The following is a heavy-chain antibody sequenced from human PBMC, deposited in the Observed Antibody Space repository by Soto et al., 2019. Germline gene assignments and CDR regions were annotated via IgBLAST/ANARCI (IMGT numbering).Heavy chain of an antibody. CDR2: ISYDGSNK. J-gene: IGHJ3*02. CDR3: ARTYGDYVPAFDI. CDR1: GFTFSSYA. D-gene: IGHD4-17*01. Sequence: QVQLVESGGGVVQPGRSLRLSCAASGFTFSSYAMHWVRQAPGKGLEWVAVISYDGSNKYYADSVKGRFTISRDNSKNTLYLQMNSLRAEDTAVYYCARTYGDYVPAFDIWGQGKMVTVSS. V-gene: IGHV3-30-3*01.